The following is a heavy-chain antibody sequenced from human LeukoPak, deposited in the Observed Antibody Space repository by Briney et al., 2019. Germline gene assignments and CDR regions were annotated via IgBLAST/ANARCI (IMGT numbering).Heavy chain of an antibody. CDR1: GGTFSSYV. CDR2: IIPIFGTT. D-gene: IGHD1-26*01. V-gene: IGHV1-69*05. Sequence: ASVKVSCKASGGTFSSYVINWVRQAPRQGLEWMGRIIPIFGTTNYALKFQGRVTITTDESTSTAYMELSSLRSDDTAVYYRASFELGSGSYPFDYWGQGTLVTVS. CDR3: ASFELGSGSYPFDY. J-gene: IGHJ4*02.